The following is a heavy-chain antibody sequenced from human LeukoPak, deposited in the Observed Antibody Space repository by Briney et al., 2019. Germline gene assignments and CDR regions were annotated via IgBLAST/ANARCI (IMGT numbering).Heavy chain of an antibody. CDR3: ARVGGSYHTYIWFDP. Sequence: SSETLSLTCAVSGGSFSGYSWSWIRQAPGKGLEWIGEISDSGSTNYKPALKSRVTMSVDTSKKHFSLKLTSVTAADTAIYYCARVGGSYHTYIWFDPWGQGTLVTVSS. D-gene: IGHD1-26*01. V-gene: IGHV4-34*01. CDR2: ISDSGST. CDR1: GGSFSGYS. J-gene: IGHJ5*02.